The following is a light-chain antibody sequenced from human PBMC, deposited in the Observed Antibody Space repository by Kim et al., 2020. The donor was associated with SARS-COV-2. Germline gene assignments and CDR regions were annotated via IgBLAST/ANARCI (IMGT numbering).Light chain of an antibody. J-gene: IGKJ1*01. CDR2: DAS. V-gene: IGKV1-5*01. CDR3: QHYNSYPWT. Sequence: GDRVTITCRASQSISSRLAWYQLKPGKAPKLVIYDASSMQSGVTSRFSGSGSGTEFTLTISSLQPDDFATYYCQHYNSYPWTFGQGTKV. CDR1: QSISSR.